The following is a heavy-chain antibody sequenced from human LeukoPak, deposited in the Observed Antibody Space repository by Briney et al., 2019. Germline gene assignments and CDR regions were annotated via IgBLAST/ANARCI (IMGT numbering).Heavy chain of an antibody. J-gene: IGHJ4*02. CDR3: SKDRTTSGGAEGY. Sequence: SGGSLRLSCAASGFTVSSNYMSWVRQAPGKGLEWVSVIYSGGSTYYADSVKGRFTISRDNSKNTLYLQMNSLRAEDTAIYYCSKDRTTSGGAEGYWGQGTLVTVSA. D-gene: IGHD3-10*01. CDR1: GFTVSSNY. CDR2: IYSGGST. V-gene: IGHV3-66*01.